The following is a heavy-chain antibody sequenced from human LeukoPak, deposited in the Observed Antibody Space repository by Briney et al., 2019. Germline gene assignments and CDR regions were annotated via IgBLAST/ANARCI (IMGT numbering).Heavy chain of an antibody. J-gene: IGHJ4*02. CDR1: GGSISSYY. D-gene: IGHD3-16*01. CDR2: IYYSGST. Sequence: NPSETLSLTCTVSGGSISSYYWSWIRQPPGKGLGWIGYIYYSGSTNYNPSLKSRVTISVDTSKNQFSLKLSSVTAADTAMYYCARLGDYFDYWGQGTLVTVSS. CDR3: ARLGDYFDY. V-gene: IGHV4-59*13.